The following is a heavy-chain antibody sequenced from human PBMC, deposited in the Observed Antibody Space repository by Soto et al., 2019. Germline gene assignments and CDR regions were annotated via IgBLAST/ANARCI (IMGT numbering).Heavy chain of an antibody. CDR3: ARGRSDYANSRRYHYYGLAV. CDR1: GYTFTSYD. J-gene: IGHJ6*02. CDR2: MNPNSGNT. D-gene: IGHD4-4*01. V-gene: IGHV1-8*01. Sequence: ASVKVSCKASGYTFTSYDINWVRQATGQGLEWMGWMNPNSGNTGYAQKFQGRVTMTRNTSISTAYMELSSLRSEDTAVYYCARGRSDYANSRRYHYYGLAVWGQGTTVTVSS.